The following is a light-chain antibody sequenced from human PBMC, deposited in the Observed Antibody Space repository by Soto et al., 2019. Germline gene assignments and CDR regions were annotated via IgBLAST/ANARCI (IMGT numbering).Light chain of an antibody. J-gene: IGKJ1*01. CDR1: QTISRW. V-gene: IGKV1-5*03. CDR3: QQYNSYSES. Sequence: DIQMTQSPYTLSGSVGVRVTITCRASQTISRWLAWYKQKPGKAPKLLIYKASTLKSGVPSRCRGRGSGTEFTPNIRSLQHDDFTTYYCQQYNSYSESFGQGTKVDLK. CDR2: KAS.